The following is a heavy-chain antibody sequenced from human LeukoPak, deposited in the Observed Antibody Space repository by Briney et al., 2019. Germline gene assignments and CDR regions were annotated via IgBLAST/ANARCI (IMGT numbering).Heavy chain of an antibody. Sequence: PGGSLRLSCVASGFTFTNHGMHWVRQAPGKGLEWVAVISYEGSIKYHGDSVKGRFTISRDNPKNTLYLQMDSLRAEDTAVYYCARDRGSNDPIDYWGQGTLVTVSS. D-gene: IGHD2-15*01. J-gene: IGHJ4*02. CDR1: GFTFTNHG. CDR3: ARDRGSNDPIDY. V-gene: IGHV3-30*03. CDR2: ISYEGSIK.